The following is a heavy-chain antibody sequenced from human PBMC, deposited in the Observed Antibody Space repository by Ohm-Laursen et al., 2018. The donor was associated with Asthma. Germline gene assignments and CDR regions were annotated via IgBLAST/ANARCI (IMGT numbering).Heavy chain of an antibody. J-gene: IGHJ4*02. V-gene: IGHV3-74*01. CDR3: AYEFGGSGDY. CDR1: GFTITNYW. CDR2: INGDGGIK. D-gene: IGHD3-10*01. Sequence: SLRLSCTASGFTITNYWMHWVRQAPGKGLVWVSRINGDGGIKSYAASVKGRFTISRDDAKNTLYLQMNSLRVDDTAVYYCAYEFGGSGDYWGQGTLVTASS.